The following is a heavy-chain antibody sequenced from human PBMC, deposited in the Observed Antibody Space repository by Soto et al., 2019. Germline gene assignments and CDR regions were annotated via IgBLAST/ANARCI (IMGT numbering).Heavy chain of an antibody. D-gene: IGHD3-3*01. CDR1: GLDLSNTW. CDR2: INSDGSSI. Sequence: GGSLRLSCAASGLDLSNTWIHWVRQVPGKGLVWVSRINSDGSSITYADSVKGRFTISRDNAKNTLYLQMSSLRVEDTAVYYCAKDWYYTIDYWGQGTPVTVSS. J-gene: IGHJ4*02. CDR3: AKDWYYTIDY. V-gene: IGHV3-74*01.